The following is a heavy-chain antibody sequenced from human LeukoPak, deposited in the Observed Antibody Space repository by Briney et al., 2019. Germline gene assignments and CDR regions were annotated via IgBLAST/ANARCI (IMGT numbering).Heavy chain of an antibody. Sequence: GGSLRLSCAASGFTFSSYAMHWVRQAPGKGLEWVAVISYDGSNKYYADSVKGRFTISRDNSKNTLYLKMNSLRAEDTAVYYCARDFEVREVGATGAEYFQHWGQGTLVTVSS. CDR2: ISYDGSNK. V-gene: IGHV3-30*04. CDR1: GFTFSSYA. CDR3: ARDFEVREVGATGAEYFQH. D-gene: IGHD1-26*01. J-gene: IGHJ1*01.